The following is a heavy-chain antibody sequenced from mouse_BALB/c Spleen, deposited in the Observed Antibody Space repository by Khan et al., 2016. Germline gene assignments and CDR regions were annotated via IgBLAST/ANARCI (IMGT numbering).Heavy chain of an antibody. J-gene: IGHJ4*01. D-gene: IGHD3-3*01. Sequence: QIQLVQSGPGLVQPSQSLSITCTVSGFSLTRYGVHWVRPPPGKGLEWLGVIWSDGSTDYNAAFISRLSISKDNSKSQVFFKMNSLQADDTAIYYCASSAIRGMDYWGQGASVTVSS. CDR3: ASSAIRGMDY. V-gene: IGHV2-4*02. CDR2: IWSDGST. CDR1: GFSLTRYG.